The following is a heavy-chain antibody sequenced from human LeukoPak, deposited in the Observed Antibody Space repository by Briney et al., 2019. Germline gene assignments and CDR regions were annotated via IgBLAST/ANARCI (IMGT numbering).Heavy chain of an antibody. CDR1: GFTFSGYG. Sequence: GGSLRLSCAASGFTFSGYGMHWVRQAPGKGLEWVTFIRYDESNKYYADSVKGRFTISRDNSKNTLYLQMNSLRAEDTAIYYCAKSFSSGYLEYWGQGTLVTAS. CDR3: AKSFSSGYLEY. V-gene: IGHV3-30*02. CDR2: IRYDESNK. D-gene: IGHD3-22*01. J-gene: IGHJ4*02.